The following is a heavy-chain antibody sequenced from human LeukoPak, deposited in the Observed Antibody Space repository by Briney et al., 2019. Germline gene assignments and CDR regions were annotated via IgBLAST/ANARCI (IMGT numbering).Heavy chain of an antibody. CDR2: IYSGGST. V-gene: IGHV3-66*01. D-gene: IGHD3-10*01. J-gene: IGHJ4*02. CDR3: ARVGETATAIDY. Sequence: GGSLRLSCAASGFTVSSNYMSWVRQAPGKGLEWVSVIYSGGSTYYADSVKGRFTISRDNSKNTLYLQMNSLRAEDTAVYYCARVGETATAIDYWDQGTLVTVSS. CDR1: GFTVSSNY.